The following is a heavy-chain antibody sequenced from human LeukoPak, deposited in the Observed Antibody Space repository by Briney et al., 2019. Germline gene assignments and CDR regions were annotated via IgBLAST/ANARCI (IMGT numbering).Heavy chain of an antibody. CDR3: ARCPLIVVVPAALQPNTFDI. CDR1: GYTFTGYY. Sequence: ASVKVSCKASGYTFTGYYMHWVRQAPGQGLEWMGWISAYNGNTNYAQKFQGRVTITADESTSTAYMELSSLRSEDTAVYYCARCPLIVVVPAALQPNTFDIWGQGTMVTVSS. D-gene: IGHD2-2*01. V-gene: IGHV1-18*04. CDR2: ISAYNGNT. J-gene: IGHJ3*02.